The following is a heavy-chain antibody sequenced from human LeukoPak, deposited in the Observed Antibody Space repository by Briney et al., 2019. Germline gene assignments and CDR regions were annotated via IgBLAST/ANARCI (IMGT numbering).Heavy chain of an antibody. V-gene: IGHV3-23*01. Sequence: PGGSLRLSCAVSGFTVSDNYMSWVRQAPGKGLEWVSVIIGSGVNTYYADSVKGRFTFSRDNSKSTLYLQMNSLRAEDTAVYYCAKGPTYCGGDCYFDYWGQGTLVTVSS. CDR3: AKGPTYCGGDCYFDY. D-gene: IGHD2-21*02. CDR1: GFTVSDNY. J-gene: IGHJ4*02. CDR2: IIGSGVNT.